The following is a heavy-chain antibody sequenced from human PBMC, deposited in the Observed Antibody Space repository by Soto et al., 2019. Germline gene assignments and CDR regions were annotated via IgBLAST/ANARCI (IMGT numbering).Heavy chain of an antibody. Sequence: GGSLRLSCAASGFTFSNAWMSWVRQAPGKGLEWVGRIKSKTDGGTTDYAAPVKGRFTISRDDSKNTLYLQMNSLKTEDTAVYYCTSGYCSGGSCYSSGAFDIWGQGTMVTVSS. V-gene: IGHV3-15*01. CDR3: TSGYCSGGSCYSSGAFDI. CDR2: IKSKTDGGTT. J-gene: IGHJ3*02. D-gene: IGHD2-15*01. CDR1: GFTFSNAW.